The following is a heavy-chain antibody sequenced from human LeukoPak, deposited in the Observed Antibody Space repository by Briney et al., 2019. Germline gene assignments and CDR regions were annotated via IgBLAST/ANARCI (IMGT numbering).Heavy chain of an antibody. CDR2: INHSGDT. J-gene: IGHJ4*02. V-gene: IGHV4-34*01. CDR1: GGSFSDYY. CDR3: ARIQLWLLHYFDY. D-gene: IGHD5-18*01. Sequence: SETLSLTCAVYGGSFSDYYWSWIRQPPGKGLEWIGEINHSGDTKYNPSLKSRVTISVDTSKNQFSLKVSSVTAADTAVYYCARIQLWLLHYFDYWGQGTLVTVSS.